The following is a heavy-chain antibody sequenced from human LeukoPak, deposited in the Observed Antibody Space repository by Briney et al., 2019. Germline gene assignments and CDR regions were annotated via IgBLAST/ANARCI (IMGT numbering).Heavy chain of an antibody. J-gene: IGHJ4*02. CDR3: ARDGTGIVVVPAAHNDY. CDR1: GFTFSSYS. CDR2: ISSSSSYI. V-gene: IGHV3-21*01. D-gene: IGHD2-2*01. Sequence: GGSLRLSCAASGFTFSSYSMNWVRQAPGKGLEWVSSISSSSSYIYYADSVKGRFTISRDNAKNSLYLQMNSLRAEDTAVYYCARDGTGIVVVPAAHNDYWGQGTLVTVSS.